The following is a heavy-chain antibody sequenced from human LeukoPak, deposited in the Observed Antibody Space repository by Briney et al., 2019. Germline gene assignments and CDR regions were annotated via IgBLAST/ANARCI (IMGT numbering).Heavy chain of an antibody. CDR2: ISSSRSYT. J-gene: IGHJ5*02. CDR3: AREKSSYCSGGSCYLSRFDP. D-gene: IGHD2-15*01. CDR1: GFTFSDYY. Sequence: GGSLRLSCAASGFTFSDYYMIWIRQAPGRGLEGVSYISSSRSYTTYADSVKGRFTISRDNAKNSLYLQMNSLTAEDTAVYYCAREKSSYCSGGSCYLSRFDPWGQGTPATVSS. V-gene: IGHV3-11*06.